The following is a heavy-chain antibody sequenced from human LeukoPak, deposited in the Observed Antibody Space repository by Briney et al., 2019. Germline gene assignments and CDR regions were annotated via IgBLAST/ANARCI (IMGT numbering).Heavy chain of an antibody. CDR3: ARDPRDTPMVRDAFDI. V-gene: IGHV4-34*01. Sequence: SETLSLTCAVYGGSFSGYYWSWIRQPPGKGLERIGEINHSGNTYFNPSLKSRVTISVDTSKNQFSLRLRSVTAADTAVYYCARDPRDTPMVRDAFDIWGQGTMVTVSS. CDR1: GGSFSGYY. CDR2: INHSGNT. J-gene: IGHJ3*02. D-gene: IGHD5-18*01.